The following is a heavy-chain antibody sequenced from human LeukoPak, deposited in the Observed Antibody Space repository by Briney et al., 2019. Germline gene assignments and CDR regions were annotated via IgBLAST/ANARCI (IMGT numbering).Heavy chain of an antibody. CDR1: GYTFTSYG. D-gene: IGHD3-22*01. CDR2: ISAYNGNT. Sequence: ASVKVSCKASGYTFTSYGISWVRQAPGQGLEWMGWISAYNGNTNYAQKLQGRVTMTTDTSTSTAYMEVRSLRSDDTAVYYCARVRNTYYYDSSGYYADYWGQGTLVTVSS. J-gene: IGHJ4*02. V-gene: IGHV1-18*01. CDR3: ARVRNTYYYDSSGYYADY.